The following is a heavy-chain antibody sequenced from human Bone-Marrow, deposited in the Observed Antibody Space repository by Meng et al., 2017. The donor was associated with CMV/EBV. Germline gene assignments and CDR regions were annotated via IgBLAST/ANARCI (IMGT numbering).Heavy chain of an antibody. CDR3: ARVTYYDFWSGYYLDY. Sequence: SCAASGFTFSSYAMSWVRQAPGKGLEWVSVIYSGGSTYYADSVKGRFTISRDNSKNTLYLQMNSLRAEDTAVYYCARVTYYDFWSGYYLDYWGQGTLVTVSS. CDR1: GFTFSSYA. CDR2: IYSGGST. V-gene: IGHV3-53*01. J-gene: IGHJ4*02. D-gene: IGHD3-3*01.